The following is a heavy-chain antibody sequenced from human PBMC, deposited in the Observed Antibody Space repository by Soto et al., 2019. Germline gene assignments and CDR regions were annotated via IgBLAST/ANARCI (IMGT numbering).Heavy chain of an antibody. Sequence: GSLRLSCEASGFSFSTYSMHWVRQAPGKGLEWVSSIGRRSDIYYADSVKGRFAISRDNAKNSVSLQMNSLRDEDTAVYYCAREETAWPLAYGLDVWGQGTTVTVSS. V-gene: IGHV3-21*01. J-gene: IGHJ6*02. CDR1: GFSFSTYS. CDR3: AREETAWPLAYGLDV. CDR2: IGRRSDI. D-gene: IGHD2-21*02.